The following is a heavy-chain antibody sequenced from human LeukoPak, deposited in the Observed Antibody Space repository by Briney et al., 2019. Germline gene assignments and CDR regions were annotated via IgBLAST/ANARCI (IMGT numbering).Heavy chain of an antibody. CDR2: INPSGGST. Sequence: GASVKVSCKASGYTFTSYYMHWVRQAPGQGLEWMGIINPSGGSTSYAQKFQGRVTMTRDMSTSTVYMELSSLRSEDTAVYYCARDFFPEVRDADCTNGVCYTAPPRDYWGQGTLVTVSS. D-gene: IGHD2-8*01. CDR1: GYTFTSYY. CDR3: ARDFFPEVRDADCTNGVCYTAPPRDY. J-gene: IGHJ4*02. V-gene: IGHV1-46*01.